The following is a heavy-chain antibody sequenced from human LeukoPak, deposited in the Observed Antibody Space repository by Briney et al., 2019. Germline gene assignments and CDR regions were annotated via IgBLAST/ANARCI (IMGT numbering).Heavy chain of an antibody. D-gene: IGHD4-17*01. CDR2: IRRKAYGGTT. CDR1: GFTFGDYI. CDR3: TTDSGDYGDYVRE. V-gene: IGHV3-49*03. Sequence: GGSLRLSCTASGFTFGDYIMSWFRQAPGKGLEWVGFIRRKAYGGTTEYAASVKGRFTISRDDSKSIAYLQMNSLKTEDTAVYYCTTDSGDYGDYVREWGQGTLVTVSS. J-gene: IGHJ4*02.